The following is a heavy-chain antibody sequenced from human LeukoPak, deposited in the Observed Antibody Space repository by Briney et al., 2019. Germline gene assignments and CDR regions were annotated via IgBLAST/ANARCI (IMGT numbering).Heavy chain of an antibody. CDR2: IIPIFGTA. CDR3: ARDSETRITMVRGVIPNDAFDI. Sequence: SVKVSCKASGGTFSSYAISWVRQAPGQGLERVGRIIPIFGTANYAQKFQGRVTITTDESTSTAYMELSSLRSEDTAVYYCARDSETRITMVRGVIPNDAFDIWGQGTMVTVSS. V-gene: IGHV1-69*05. CDR1: GGTFSSYA. D-gene: IGHD3-10*01. J-gene: IGHJ3*02.